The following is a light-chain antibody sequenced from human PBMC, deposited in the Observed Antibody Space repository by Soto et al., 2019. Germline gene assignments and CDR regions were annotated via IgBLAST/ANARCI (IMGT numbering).Light chain of an antibody. CDR1: QDINNC. Sequence: DLQMTQSPSSLSASVGDRVTITCRASQDINNCLCWYQQKPGKAPKLLIYDASNLETGVPSRFSGSGSGTDFTFTISRLQPEDVATYFCQQYKNLPYTFGQGTKVEI. J-gene: IGKJ2*01. V-gene: IGKV1-33*01. CDR3: QQYKNLPYT. CDR2: DAS.